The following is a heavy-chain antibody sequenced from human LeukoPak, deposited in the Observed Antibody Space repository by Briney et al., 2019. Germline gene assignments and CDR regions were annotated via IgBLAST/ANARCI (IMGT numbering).Heavy chain of an antibody. CDR3: AKDRRKWELHYYFDY. Sequence: GGSLRLSCAASGFTFSSYAMSWVRQAPGKGLEWVSAISGSGGSTYYADSVKGRFTISRDSSKNTLYLQMNSLRAEDTAVYYCAKDRRKWELHYYFDYWGQGTLVTVSS. CDR2: ISGSGGST. J-gene: IGHJ4*02. CDR1: GFTFSSYA. V-gene: IGHV3-23*01. D-gene: IGHD1-26*01.